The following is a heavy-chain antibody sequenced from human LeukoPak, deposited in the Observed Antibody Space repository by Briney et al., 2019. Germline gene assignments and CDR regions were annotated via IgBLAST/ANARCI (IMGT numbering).Heavy chain of an antibody. Sequence: GRSLRLSCAASGFIFSNYAMHWVRQAPGRGLEWVAVISYDGSNKYYADSVKGRFTISRDNSKNTLYLQMNSLRAEDTAVYYCARSPRDCNSPSCYSNYWGQGTLVTVSS. CDR2: ISYDGSNK. CDR1: GFIFSNYA. J-gene: IGHJ4*02. D-gene: IGHD2-2*02. V-gene: IGHV3-30-3*01. CDR3: ARSPRDCNSPSCYSNY.